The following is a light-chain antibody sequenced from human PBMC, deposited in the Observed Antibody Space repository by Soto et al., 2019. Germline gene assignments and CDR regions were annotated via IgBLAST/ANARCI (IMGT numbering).Light chain of an antibody. J-gene: IGLJ2*01. Sequence: QSALTQPASVSGSPGQSITISCTGTSSDVGGYNYVSWYQQHPGKAPKLMIYDVSNRPSGVSNRFSGSKSGNTASLTISVLQAEDEADYYCSSYTGSSTPLVFGGGTKLTVL. CDR3: SSYTGSSTPLV. CDR2: DVS. V-gene: IGLV2-14*01. CDR1: SSDVGGYNY.